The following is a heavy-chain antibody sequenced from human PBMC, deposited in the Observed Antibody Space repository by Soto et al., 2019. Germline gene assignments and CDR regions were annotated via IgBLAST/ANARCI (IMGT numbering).Heavy chain of an antibody. Sequence: EVQLLESGGGLVQPGGSLRLSCAASGFTFSSYAMSWVRQAPGKGLEWVSGISGSGHSTYYADSVKGRFTISRDNSKNTLYLQMNSLRAEDTAVYYCAQDFPQDIVVVPAAMGLPYYYYGMDVWGQGTTVTVSS. CDR3: AQDFPQDIVVVPAAMGLPYYYYGMDV. D-gene: IGHD2-2*01. CDR2: ISGSGHST. J-gene: IGHJ6*02. V-gene: IGHV3-23*01. CDR1: GFTFSSYA.